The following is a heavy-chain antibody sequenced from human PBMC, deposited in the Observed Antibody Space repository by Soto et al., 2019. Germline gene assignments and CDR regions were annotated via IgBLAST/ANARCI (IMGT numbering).Heavy chain of an antibody. CDR1: GGTFSSYA. D-gene: IGHD2-2*01. CDR3: ARRGYCSSTSCSAVYWYFDL. V-gene: IGHV1-69*01. CDR2: IIPIFGTA. Sequence: QVQLVQSGAEVKKPGSSVKVSSKASGGTFSSYAISWVRQAPGQGLKWMGGIIPIFGTANYAQKFQGRVTITADESTSTAYMELSSLRSEDTAVYYCARRGYCSSTSCSAVYWYFDLWGRGTLVTVSS. J-gene: IGHJ2*01.